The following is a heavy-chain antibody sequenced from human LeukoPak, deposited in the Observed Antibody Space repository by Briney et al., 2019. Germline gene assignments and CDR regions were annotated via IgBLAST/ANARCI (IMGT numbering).Heavy chain of an antibody. CDR3: ARDRGSSWYADY. CDR1: GFTFSSYG. J-gene: IGHJ4*02. Sequence: GGSLRLSCAASGFTFSSYGMHWVRQAPGKGLEWVAVIWYDGSNKYYADSVKGRFTISRDNSKNTLYLQMNSLRAEDTAVYYCARDRGSSWYADYWGQGTLVTVSS. CDR2: IWYDGSNK. D-gene: IGHD6-13*01. V-gene: IGHV3-33*01.